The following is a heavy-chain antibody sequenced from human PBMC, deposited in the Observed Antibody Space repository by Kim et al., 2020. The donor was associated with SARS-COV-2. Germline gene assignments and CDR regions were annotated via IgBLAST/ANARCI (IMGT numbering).Heavy chain of an antibody. Sequence: SETLSLTCTVSGASISSSGYYWGWIRQPPGKGLDWIGSVYYTGSTYYNPSLKSRVTISVYTSKNQFSLKLGSVTAADTAVYYCARHFLGTSLRFLGLFQFDYWGQGTLVTVSS. J-gene: IGHJ4*02. CDR1: GASISSSGYY. V-gene: IGHV4-39*01. D-gene: IGHD4-17*01. CDR3: ARHFLGTSLRFLGLFQFDY. CDR2: VYYTGST.